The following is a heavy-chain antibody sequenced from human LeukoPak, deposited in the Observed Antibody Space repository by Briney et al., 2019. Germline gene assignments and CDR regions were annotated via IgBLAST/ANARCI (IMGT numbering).Heavy chain of an antibody. D-gene: IGHD3-3*01. J-gene: IGHJ4*02. V-gene: IGHV4-59*01. CDR3: ARGSYDFSGYFDH. CDR2: IYYSGST. Sequence: PSETLSLTCTVSGGSISSYYWSWIRQPPGKGLEWIGYIYYSGSTNYNPSLKSRVTISVDTSKNQFSLKLSSVTAADTAVYYCARGSYDFSGYFDHWGQGTLVTVSS. CDR1: GGSISSYY.